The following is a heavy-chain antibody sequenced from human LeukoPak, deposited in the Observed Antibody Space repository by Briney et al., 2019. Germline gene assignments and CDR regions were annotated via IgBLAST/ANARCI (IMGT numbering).Heavy chain of an antibody. Sequence: GGSLRLSCAASGFTFSSYAMHWVRQAPGKGLEWVAVISYDGSNKYYADSVKGRFTISRDNSKNTLYLQVNSLRAEDTAVYYCARDGPIQLWLRWFVCWGQGTLVTVSS. CDR3: ARDGPIQLWLRWFVC. J-gene: IGHJ5*01. CDR2: ISYDGSNK. D-gene: IGHD5-18*01. CDR1: GFTFSSYA. V-gene: IGHV3-30-3*01.